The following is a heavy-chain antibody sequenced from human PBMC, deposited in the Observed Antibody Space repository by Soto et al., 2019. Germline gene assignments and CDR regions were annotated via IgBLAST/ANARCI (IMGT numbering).Heavy chain of an antibody. V-gene: IGHV1-18*01. J-gene: IGHJ5*02. CDR2: ISAYNGNT. CDR3: ARDLGSSGFNWFDP. Sequence: VASVKVSCKASGYTFTSYGISWVRQAPGQGLEWMGWISAYNGNTNYAQKLQGRVTMTTDTSTSTAYMELRSLRSDDTAVYYCARDLGSSGFNWFDPWGQGTLVTVSS. D-gene: IGHD6-19*01. CDR1: GYTFTSYG.